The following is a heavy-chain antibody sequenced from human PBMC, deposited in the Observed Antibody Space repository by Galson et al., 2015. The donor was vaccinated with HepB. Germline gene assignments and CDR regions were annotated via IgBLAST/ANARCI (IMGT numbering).Heavy chain of an antibody. CDR1: GYTFTSYD. CDR3: ARNVKHYDFWSGYQCYYYYMDV. CDR2: MNPNSGNT. Sequence: SVKVSCKASGYTFTSYDINWVRQATGQGLEWMGWMNPNSGNTGYAQKFQGRVTMTRNTSISAAYMELSSLRSEDTAAYYCARNVKHYDFWSGYQCYYYYMDVWGKGTTVTVSS. D-gene: IGHD3-3*01. J-gene: IGHJ6*03. V-gene: IGHV1-8*01.